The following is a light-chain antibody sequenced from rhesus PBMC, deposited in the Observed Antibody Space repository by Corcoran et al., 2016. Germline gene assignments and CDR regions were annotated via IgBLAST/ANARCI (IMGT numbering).Light chain of an antibody. J-gene: IGKJ1*01. CDR2: YGF. Sequence: DIVMTQTPLSLPVTLGEPASILCRSSQSLLSSIGYNYLNWYLQKPGPLPQLLIYYGFNRASGVPDRVSGSGTGTEFTLKISRVEDEDIGVYYCMQTLRTPRTFGQGTKVEIK. CDR3: MQTLRTPRT. CDR1: QSLLSSIGYNY. V-gene: IGKV2-60*01.